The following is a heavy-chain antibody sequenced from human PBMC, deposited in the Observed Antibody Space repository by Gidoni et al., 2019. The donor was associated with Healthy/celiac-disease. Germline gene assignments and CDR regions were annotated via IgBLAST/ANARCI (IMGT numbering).Heavy chain of an antibody. V-gene: IGHV1-24*01. D-gene: IGHD2-15*01. CDR2: FDTEDGET. CDR3: AIFGVVAATRGHYFDY. J-gene: IGHJ4*02. Sequence: VRQAPGKGLEWMGGFDTEDGETIYAQKFQGRVTMTEDTSTDTAYMELSSLRSEDTAVYYCAIFGVVAATRGHYFDYWGQGTLVTVSS.